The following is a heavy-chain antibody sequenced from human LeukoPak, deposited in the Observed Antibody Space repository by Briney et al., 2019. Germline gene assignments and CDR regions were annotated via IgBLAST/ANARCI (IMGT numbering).Heavy chain of an antibody. CDR2: ISGSGGST. CDR3: AKDYYFDC. CDR1: GFTFSRYA. V-gene: IGHV3-23*01. J-gene: IGHJ4*02. Sequence: GAALRLSCPASGFTFSRYAMSWLGQAPGKGLEGVSAISGSGGSTYYADSVKGRFTISRDNSKNTLYLQMNSLRAEDAAVYYGAKDYYFDCWGQGTLVTVSS.